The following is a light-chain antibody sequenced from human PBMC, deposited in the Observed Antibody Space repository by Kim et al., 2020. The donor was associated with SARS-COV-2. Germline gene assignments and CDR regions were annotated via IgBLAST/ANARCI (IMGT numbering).Light chain of an antibody. V-gene: IGLV1-44*01. Sequence: GQRVTISCSGSSPNIGSNTVNWYQQLPGTAPKLLIYSNNQRPSGVPDRFSGSKSGTSASLAISGLQSEDEADYYFAAWDDSLNGPVFGGGTQLTVL. J-gene: IGLJ2*01. CDR1: SPNIGSNT. CDR2: SNN. CDR3: AAWDDSLNGPV.